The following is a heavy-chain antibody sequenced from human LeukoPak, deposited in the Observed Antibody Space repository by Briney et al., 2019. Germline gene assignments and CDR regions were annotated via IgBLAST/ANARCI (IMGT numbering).Heavy chain of an antibody. V-gene: IGHV3-23*01. J-gene: IGHJ4*02. D-gene: IGHD2-21*02. Sequence: GGSLRLSCAASGFTFSSYAVSWVRQAPGKGLEWVSAISGSGGSAYYADSVKGRFTISRDNSKNTLYLQMNSLRAEDTAVYYCAKAVVVTAARHFDYWGQGTLVTVSS. CDR1: GFTFSSYA. CDR2: ISGSGGSA. CDR3: AKAVVVTAARHFDY.